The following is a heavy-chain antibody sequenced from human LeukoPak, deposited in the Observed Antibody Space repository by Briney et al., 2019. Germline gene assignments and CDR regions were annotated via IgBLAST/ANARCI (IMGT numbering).Heavy chain of an antibody. CDR1: GFTFSSYS. V-gene: IGHV3-74*01. CDR2: INSDGSRT. Sequence: GGSLRLSCAASGFTFSSYSMHWVRLAPGKGLVWVSRINSDGSRTSYADSVKGRFTTSRDNAKNTLYLQMNSLRAEDTAVYYCARTIYSSSSKGFDPWGQGTLVTVSS. D-gene: IGHD6-6*01. J-gene: IGHJ5*02. CDR3: ARTIYSSSSKGFDP.